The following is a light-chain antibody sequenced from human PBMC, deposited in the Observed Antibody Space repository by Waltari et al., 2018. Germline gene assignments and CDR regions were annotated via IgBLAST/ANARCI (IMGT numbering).Light chain of an antibody. Sequence: SYELTQPPSVSVSPGQTASLTCSGDKLGAKYPCWYQQKPGQSPVLVIYQDTKRPSGIPERFSGSNSGNTATLTISGTQAMDEADYYCQAWNSSTYVFGTGTKVTVL. CDR2: QDT. CDR3: QAWNSSTYV. CDR1: KLGAKY. J-gene: IGLJ1*01. V-gene: IGLV3-1*01.